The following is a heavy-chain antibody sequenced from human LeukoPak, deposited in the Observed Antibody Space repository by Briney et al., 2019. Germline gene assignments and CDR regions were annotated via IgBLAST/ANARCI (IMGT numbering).Heavy chain of an antibody. J-gene: IGHJ4*02. D-gene: IGHD3-3*01. CDR3: ARVVSYYDFWSGYGAFDY. CDR1: GGTFSSYA. Sequence: GASVKVSCKASGGTFSSYAISWVRQAPGQGLEWMGGIIPIFGTANYAQKFQGRVTITADESTSTAYMELSSLRSEDTAVYYCARVVSYYDFWSGYGAFDYWGQGTLVTVSS. V-gene: IGHV1-69*13. CDR2: IIPIFGTA.